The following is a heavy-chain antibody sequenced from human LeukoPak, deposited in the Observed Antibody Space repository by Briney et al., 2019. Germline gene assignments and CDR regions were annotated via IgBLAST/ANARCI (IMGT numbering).Heavy chain of an antibody. CDR1: GYTFTGYY. CDR3: ARSPRSGYIGSYTTLDY. J-gene: IGHJ4*02. Sequence: ASVKVSCKASGYTFTGYYMHWVRQAPGQGLEWMGWINPNSGGTNYAQKFQGWVTMTRDTSISTAYMELSRLRSDDTAVYYCARSPRSGYIGSYTTLDYWGQGTLVTVSS. CDR2: INPNSGGT. D-gene: IGHD1-26*01. V-gene: IGHV1-2*04.